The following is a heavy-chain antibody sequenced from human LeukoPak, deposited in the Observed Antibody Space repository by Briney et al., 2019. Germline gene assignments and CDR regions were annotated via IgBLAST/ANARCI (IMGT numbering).Heavy chain of an antibody. Sequence: SVKVSCKASGGTFSSYAISWVRQAPGQGLEWMGRIIPILGIANYAQKFQGRVTITADKSTSTAYMELSSLRSEDTAVYYCARERDSCHDLSIWFDLWGQGTLVTVSP. J-gene: IGHJ5*02. CDR3: ARERDSCHDLSIWFDL. V-gene: IGHV1-69*04. CDR1: GGTFSSYA. D-gene: IGHD5-12*01. CDR2: IIPILGIA.